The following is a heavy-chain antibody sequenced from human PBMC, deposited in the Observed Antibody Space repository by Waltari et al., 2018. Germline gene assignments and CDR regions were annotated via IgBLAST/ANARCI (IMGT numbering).Heavy chain of an antibody. Sequence: QVQLVQSGAEVTTPGSSLKFSCKASGGTFSSYPTSWVRQAPGQGLEWMGRIIPILGIANYEQKCQGRVTITADKSTSTAYMELSSLRSEDTAVYYCARGSPSPFDYWGQGTLVTVSS. CDR2: IIPILGIA. CDR3: ARGSPSPFDY. CDR1: GGTFSSYP. J-gene: IGHJ4*02. V-gene: IGHV1-69*02. D-gene: IGHD1-26*01.